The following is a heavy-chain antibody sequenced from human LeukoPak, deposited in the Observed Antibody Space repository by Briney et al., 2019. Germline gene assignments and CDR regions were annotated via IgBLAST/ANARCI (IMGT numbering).Heavy chain of an antibody. CDR2: ISWNSGSI. V-gene: IGHV3-9*01. J-gene: IGHJ6*02. CDR1: GFTFDDYA. Sequence: GGSLRLSCAASGFTFDDYAMHWVRQAPGKGLEWVSGISWNSGSIGYADSVKGRFTISRDNAKNSLYLQMNSLRAEDTALYYCAKALRPQRDYYYGMDVWGQGTTVTVSS. CDR3: AKALRPQRDYYYGMDV.